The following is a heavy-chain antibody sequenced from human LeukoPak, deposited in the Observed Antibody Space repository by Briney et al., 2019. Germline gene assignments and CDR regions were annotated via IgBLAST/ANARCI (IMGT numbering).Heavy chain of an antibody. D-gene: IGHD1-26*01. V-gene: IGHV3-9*01. Sequence: PGRSLRLSCAASGFTFDDYAMHWVRQAPGKGLEWVSGISWNSGSIGYADSVKGRFTISRDNAKNSLYLQMNSLRAEDTVLYYCAKDMGWELLGSFDYWGQGTLVTVSS. J-gene: IGHJ4*02. CDR1: GFTFDDYA. CDR3: AKDMGWELLGSFDY. CDR2: ISWNSGSI.